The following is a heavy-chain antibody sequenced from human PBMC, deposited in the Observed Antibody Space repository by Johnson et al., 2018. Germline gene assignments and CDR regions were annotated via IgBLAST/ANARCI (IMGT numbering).Heavy chain of an antibody. CDR3: ARERYYGSGISAFDI. J-gene: IGHJ3*02. CDR2: ISYDGSNN. D-gene: IGHD3-10*01. Sequence: VQLVETGGGVVQPGRSLRLSCAASGFTFSSYGMHWVRQAPGKGLEWVAVISYDGSNNYYADSVKGRFTISRDNSKNTLYLQMNSLRAGDTAVYYCARERYYGSGISAFDIWGQGTMVTVSS. CDR1: GFTFSSYG. V-gene: IGHV3-30*03.